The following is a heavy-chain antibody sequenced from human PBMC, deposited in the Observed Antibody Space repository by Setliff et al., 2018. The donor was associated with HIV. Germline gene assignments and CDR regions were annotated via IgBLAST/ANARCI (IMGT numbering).Heavy chain of an antibody. CDR1: GITVSGIY. V-gene: IGHV3-66*02. J-gene: IGHJ3*02. Sequence: GGSLRLSCVASGITVSGIYMTWVRQAPGKGLEWVSVINGGTTTYYADSVKGRFTISRDGSKNMIFLQMNSLRPEDTAVYFCARSSRPDMRLAFDIWGQGTMVTVSS. D-gene: IGHD3-9*01. CDR2: INGGTTT. CDR3: ARSSRPDMRLAFDI.